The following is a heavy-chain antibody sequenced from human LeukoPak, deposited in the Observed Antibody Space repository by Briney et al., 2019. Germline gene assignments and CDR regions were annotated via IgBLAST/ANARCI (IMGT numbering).Heavy chain of an antibody. CDR3: ASGITMVPLVY. D-gene: IGHD3-10*01. CDR2: IYYSGST. Sequence: SETLSHTCTVSGGSISSYYWSWIRQPPGKGLGWIGYIYYSGSTNYNPSLKSRVTISVDTSKNQFSLKLSSETAADTAVYYCASGITMVPLVYWGQGTLVTVSS. J-gene: IGHJ4*02. CDR1: GGSISSYY. V-gene: IGHV4-59*01.